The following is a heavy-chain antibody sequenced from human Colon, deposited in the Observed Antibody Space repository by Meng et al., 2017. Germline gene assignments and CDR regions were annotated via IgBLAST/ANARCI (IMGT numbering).Heavy chain of an antibody. CDR2: IFHSGST. J-gene: IGHJ4*02. D-gene: IGHD3-3*01. V-gene: IGHV4-4*02. CDR1: GGSINSSDW. CDR3: AAIFGLGPGY. Sequence: QVQLRGSGPGLVKPSGTLSLTCDVSGGSINSSDWWSWVRQPPGKGLEWIAEIFHSGSTNYKSSLKSRATISVDRSKNQFSLKLNSVTAADTAVYYCAAIFGLGPGYWGQGTLVTVSS.